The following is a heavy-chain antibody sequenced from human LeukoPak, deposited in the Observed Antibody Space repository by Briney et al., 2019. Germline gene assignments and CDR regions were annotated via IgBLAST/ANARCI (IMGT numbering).Heavy chain of an antibody. CDR1: GYSFTSYW. V-gene: IGHV5-51*01. CDR3: ARGDTAMVTYQELSY. D-gene: IGHD5-18*01. CDR2: IYPDDSDT. Sequence: GESLKISCKGSGYSFTSYWIGWVRQMPGKGLEWMGIIYPDDSDTKYSPSFQGQVTISADKSISTAYLQWSSLKASDTATYYCARGDTAMVTYQELSYWGQGTLVTVSS. J-gene: IGHJ4*02.